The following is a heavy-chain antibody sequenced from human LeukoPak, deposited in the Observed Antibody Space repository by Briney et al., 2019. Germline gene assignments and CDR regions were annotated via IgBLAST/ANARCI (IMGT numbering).Heavy chain of an antibody. Sequence: GGSLRLSCAASGFTFSSYAMSWVRQAPGKGLEWVSAISGSGGSTYYADSVKGRFTISRDNSKNTLYLQMNSLRAEDTAVYYCATSSLGGTYDFWSGYYSQFDYWGQGTLVTVSS. CDR1: GFTFSSYA. J-gene: IGHJ4*02. D-gene: IGHD3-3*01. V-gene: IGHV3-23*01. CDR3: ATSSLGGTYDFWSGYYSQFDY. CDR2: ISGSGGST.